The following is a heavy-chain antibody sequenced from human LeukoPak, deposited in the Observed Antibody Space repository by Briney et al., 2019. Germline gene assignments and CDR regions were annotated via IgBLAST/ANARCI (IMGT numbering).Heavy chain of an antibody. J-gene: IGHJ4*02. Sequence: SQTLSLTCTVSGGSISSGDYYWRWIRQPPGKGLEWIGYIYYSGSTYYNPSLKSRVTISVDTSKNQFSLKLSSVTAADTAVYYCASRGGGSGSYYGYWGQGTLVTVSS. CDR1: GGSISSGDYY. D-gene: IGHD3-10*01. V-gene: IGHV4-30-4*01. CDR3: ASRGGGSGSYYGY. CDR2: IYYSGST.